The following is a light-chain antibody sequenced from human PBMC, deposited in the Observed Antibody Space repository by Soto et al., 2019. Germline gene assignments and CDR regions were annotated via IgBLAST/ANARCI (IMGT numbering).Light chain of an antibody. CDR1: SSDVGGYNY. V-gene: IGLV2-14*01. J-gene: IGLJ2*01. CDR2: EVS. Sequence: QSALTQPASVSGSPGQSITISCTGTSSDVGGYNYVSWYQQHPGIAPKLMISEVSNRPSGVSHRFSGSKSGNTASLTISGLQAEDEADYYCSSYTSSSTLVFGGGTKVTVL. CDR3: SSYTSSSTLV.